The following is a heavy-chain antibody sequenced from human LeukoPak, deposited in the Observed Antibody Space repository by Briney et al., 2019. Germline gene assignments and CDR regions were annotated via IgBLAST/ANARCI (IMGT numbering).Heavy chain of an antibody. D-gene: IGHD5-18*01. CDR2: ISSSSSYI. J-gene: IGHJ6*02. CDR1: GFTFSSYS. CDR3: ASWDKAMVIPTYYGMDV. Sequence: GGSLRLSCAASGFTFSSYSMNCVRQAPGKGLEWVSSISSSSSYIYYADSVKGRFTISRDNAKNSLYLQMNSLRAEDTAVYYCASWDKAMVIPTYYGMDVWGQGTTVTVSS. V-gene: IGHV3-21*01.